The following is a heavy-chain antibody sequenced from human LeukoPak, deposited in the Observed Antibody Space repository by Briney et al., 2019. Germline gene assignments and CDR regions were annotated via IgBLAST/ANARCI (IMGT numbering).Heavy chain of an antibody. CDR3: ARDLKGSAWYVDY. CDR1: GFTFSDYY. CDR2: ISSSSSYT. D-gene: IGHD6-19*01. J-gene: IGHJ4*02. Sequence: PGGSLRLSCAASGFTFSDYYTTWIRHAPGEGLEWLSYISSSSSYTNYADSVKGRFTISRDNTKNSLYLQMTRLRAEDTAVYYCARDLKGSAWYVDYWGQGTLVTVSS. V-gene: IGHV3-11*05.